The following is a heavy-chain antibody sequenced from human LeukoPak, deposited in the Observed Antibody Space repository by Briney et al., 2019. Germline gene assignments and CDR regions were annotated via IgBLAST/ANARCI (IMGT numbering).Heavy chain of an antibody. CDR3: ARRRGDFLTGFDY. CDR2: IFYTGST. D-gene: IGHD3-9*01. V-gene: IGHV4-39*07. CDR1: GGSISSDSYY. J-gene: IGHJ4*02. Sequence: SETLSLTCTVSGGSISSDSYYWGWIRQPPRKGLEWIAHIFYTGSTDYNTSLKSRVTISIDTSKNQFSLKLSSVTAADTAVYYCARRRGDFLTGFDYWGQGTLVTVSS.